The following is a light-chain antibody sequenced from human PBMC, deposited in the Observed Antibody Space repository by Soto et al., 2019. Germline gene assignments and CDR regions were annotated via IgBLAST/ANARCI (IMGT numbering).Light chain of an antibody. Sequence: DSQMTQSPSSLSASVGDRVTITCRASQSISSYLNWYQQKPGKAPKLLIYAASSLQSWVPSRFSGSGSGTDFTLTISSLQHEDFATYYCQQSYSTPQTFGQGTKLEIK. CDR3: QQSYSTPQT. CDR1: QSISSY. CDR2: AAS. J-gene: IGKJ2*01. V-gene: IGKV1-39*01.